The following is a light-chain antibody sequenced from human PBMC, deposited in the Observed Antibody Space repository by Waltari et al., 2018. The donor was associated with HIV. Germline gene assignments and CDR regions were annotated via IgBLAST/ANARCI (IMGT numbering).Light chain of an antibody. CDR1: RYNIGRNS. J-gene: IGLJ2*01. Sequence: QSVLRPPPSASGTPGQRVTISCSGGRYNIGRNSVSWYQHLPGMAPKLLTYGNNQRPSGVPDRFSGSKSGTSASLAISGLQSEDEADYYCAAWDDNLNALFGGGTKLTVL. V-gene: IGLV1-44*01. CDR2: GNN. CDR3: AAWDDNLNAL.